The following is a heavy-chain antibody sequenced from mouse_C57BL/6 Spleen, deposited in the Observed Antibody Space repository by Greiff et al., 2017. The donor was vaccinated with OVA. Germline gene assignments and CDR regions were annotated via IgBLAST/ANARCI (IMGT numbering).Heavy chain of an antibody. CDR2: IGPGSGST. CDR1: GYTFTDYY. CDR3: AREVDSSGYVAWFAY. Sequence: VQLQQSGAELVKPGASVKISCKASGYTFTDYYINWVKQRPGQGLEWIGKIGPGSGSTYYNEKFKGKATLTADKSSSTADMQLSSLTSEDSAVYFCAREVDSSGYVAWFAYWGQGTLVTVSA. D-gene: IGHD3-2*02. V-gene: IGHV1-77*01. J-gene: IGHJ3*01.